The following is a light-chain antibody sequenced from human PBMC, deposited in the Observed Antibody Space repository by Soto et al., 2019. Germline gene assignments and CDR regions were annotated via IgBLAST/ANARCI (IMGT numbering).Light chain of an antibody. V-gene: IGKV3-20*01. CDR3: QQYGGSPLFT. Sequence: EVVMTQSPATLSVSLGDRATLSCRASQSVSSNLAWYQHKPGQAPRLLIYGASNRATGIPDRFSGSGSGTDFTLTISRLEPEDFAVYSCQQYGGSPLFTFGPGTRVDFK. CDR1: QSVSSN. J-gene: IGKJ3*01. CDR2: GAS.